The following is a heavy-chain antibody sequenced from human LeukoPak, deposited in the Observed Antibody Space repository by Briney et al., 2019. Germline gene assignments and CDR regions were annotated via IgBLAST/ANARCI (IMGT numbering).Heavy chain of an antibody. J-gene: IGHJ5*02. V-gene: IGHV1-46*01. CDR2: INPSGGNT. CDR3: ARALPHRRLMDTTMEQHWFDP. D-gene: IGHD5-18*01. CDR1: GYTFTSYY. Sequence: ASVKVSCKASGYTFTSYYMHWVRQAPGQGREWMGIINPSGGNTNYAQKFQGRVTMTRDMSTSTVYMELSSLRSEDTAMYYCARALPHRRLMDTTMEQHWFDPWGQGTLVTVSS.